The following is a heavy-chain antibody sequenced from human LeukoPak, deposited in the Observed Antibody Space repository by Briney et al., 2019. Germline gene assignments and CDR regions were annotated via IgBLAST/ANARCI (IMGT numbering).Heavy chain of an antibody. CDR3: ARVLKLSGSYLTFDY. D-gene: IGHD1-26*01. CDR1: GYTFTSYD. J-gene: IGHJ4*02. V-gene: IGHV1-8*01. CDR2: MNPNSGNT. Sequence: GASVKVSCKASGYTFTSYDINWVRQATGQGLEWMGWMNPNSGNTGYAQKFQGRVTMTRNTSISTAYMELSSLRSEDTAVYYCARVLKLSGSYLTFDYWAREPWSPSPQ.